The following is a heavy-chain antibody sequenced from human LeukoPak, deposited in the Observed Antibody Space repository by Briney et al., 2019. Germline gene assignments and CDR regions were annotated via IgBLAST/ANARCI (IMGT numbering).Heavy chain of an antibody. CDR2: INAGNGNT. CDR1: GYTFTSYA. D-gene: IGHD3-22*01. CDR3: ARPKGQSYDSSGYIFDY. V-gene: IGHV1-3*01. Sequence: ASVKVSCKASGYTFTSYAMHWVRQAPGQRLEWMGWINAGNGNTKYSQKFQGRVTITRDTSASTAYMELSSLRSEDTAVYYCARPKGQSYDSSGYIFDYWGQGTLVTVSS. J-gene: IGHJ4*02.